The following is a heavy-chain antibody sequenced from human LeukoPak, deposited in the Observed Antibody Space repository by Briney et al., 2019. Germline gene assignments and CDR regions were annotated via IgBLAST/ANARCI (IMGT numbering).Heavy chain of an antibody. CDR2: INWNGGST. CDR3: VRLGRDGYTYGAAY. CDR1: GYIFDDYG. V-gene: IGHV3-20*04. D-gene: IGHD5-24*01. J-gene: IGHJ1*01. Sequence: PGGSLRLSCAGSGYIFDDYGMRWVSQAPGKGLEWVAGINWNGGSTGYAASVKGRCTISRDNAKTALYLEMNSLRVEDTAFYYCVRLGRDGYTYGAAYWGQGALVTVSS.